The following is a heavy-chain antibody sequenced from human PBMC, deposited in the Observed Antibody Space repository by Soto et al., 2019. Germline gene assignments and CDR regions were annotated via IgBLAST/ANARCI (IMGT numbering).Heavy chain of an antibody. Sequence: SETLSLTCTVSGGSISSGGYYWSWIRQHPGKGLEWIGYIYYSGSTYYNPSLKSRVTISVDTSKNQFSLKLSSVTAADTAVYYCARGTDDYGDYPLWGRGTLVTVSS. V-gene: IGHV4-31*03. CDR3: ARGTDDYGDYPL. D-gene: IGHD4-17*01. J-gene: IGHJ2*01. CDR1: GGSISSGGYY. CDR2: IYYSGST.